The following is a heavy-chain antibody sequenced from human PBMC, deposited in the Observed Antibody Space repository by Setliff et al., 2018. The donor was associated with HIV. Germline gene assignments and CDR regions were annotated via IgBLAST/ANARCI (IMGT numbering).Heavy chain of an antibody. CDR2: IVPIFGSA. CDR3: TRHAGRENQLPHTYYYYMDV. Sequence: GASVKVSCKASGGTFSGYGISWVRQAPGQGLEWMGGIVPIFGSANYAQKFQGRVTITADVSTSTIYMELSSLTSEDTAVYYCTRHAGRENQLPHTYYYYMDVWGKGATVTVSS. D-gene: IGHD2-2*01. CDR1: GGTFSGYG. J-gene: IGHJ6*03. V-gene: IGHV1-69*13.